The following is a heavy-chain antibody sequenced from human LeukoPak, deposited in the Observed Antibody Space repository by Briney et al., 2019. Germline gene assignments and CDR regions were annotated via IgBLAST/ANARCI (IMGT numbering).Heavy chain of an antibody. CDR2: INPNSGGT. CDR1: GYTFTGYY. Sequence: GASVKVSCKASGYTFTGYYMHWVRQAPGQGLEWMGWINPNSGGTNYAQKFQGRVTMTRDTSISTAYMELSRLRSDDTAVYYCARPPSSSYSFAFDIWGQGTMVTVSS. CDR3: ARPPSSSYSFAFDI. J-gene: IGHJ3*02. D-gene: IGHD6-13*01. V-gene: IGHV1-2*02.